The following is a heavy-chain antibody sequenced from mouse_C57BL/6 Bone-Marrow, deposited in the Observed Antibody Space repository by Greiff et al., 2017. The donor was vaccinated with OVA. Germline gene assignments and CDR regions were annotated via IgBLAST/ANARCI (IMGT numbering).Heavy chain of an antibody. V-gene: IGHV1-19*01. CDR2: INPYNGGT. J-gene: IGHJ3*01. D-gene: IGHD2-4*01. Sequence: VQLQQSGPVLVKPGASVKMSCKASGYTFTDYYMNWVKQSHGKSLEWIGVINPYNGGTSYNQKFKGKATLTVDKSSSTAYMELNSLTSEDSAVYYCARWGMITAAWFAYWGRGTLVTVSA. CDR3: ARWGMITAAWFAY. CDR1: GYTFTDYY.